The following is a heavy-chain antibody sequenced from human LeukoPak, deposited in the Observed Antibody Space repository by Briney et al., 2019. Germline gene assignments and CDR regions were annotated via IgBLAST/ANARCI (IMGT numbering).Heavy chain of an antibody. J-gene: IGHJ4*02. Sequence: GGSLRLSCAASGFTFSIYTMKWVRQSPGQGLEWVSSISISSSYIYYAASLKGRFTISRDNAKNSLYLQLNSLRAEDTAVYYCARGAPLTVTAGEVECWGQGTLVTVSS. D-gene: IGHD2-21*02. CDR1: GFTFSIYT. V-gene: IGHV3-21*01. CDR3: ARGAPLTVTAGEVEC. CDR2: ISISSSYI.